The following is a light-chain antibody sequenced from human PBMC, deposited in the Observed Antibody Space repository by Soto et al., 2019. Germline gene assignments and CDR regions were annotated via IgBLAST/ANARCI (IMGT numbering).Light chain of an antibody. CDR3: QQSYNSPQT. V-gene: IGKV1-39*01. CDR2: AAS. Sequence: DIQMTQSPSSLSSSVGYEVTITFRASQTIMTYLNWYQLKPGKPPRLLIYAASSLQSGVPSRFSGSGSGTDFTLTISSLQPEDFATYSSQQSYNSPQTFGRGTKVDIK. J-gene: IGKJ1*01. CDR1: QTIMTY.